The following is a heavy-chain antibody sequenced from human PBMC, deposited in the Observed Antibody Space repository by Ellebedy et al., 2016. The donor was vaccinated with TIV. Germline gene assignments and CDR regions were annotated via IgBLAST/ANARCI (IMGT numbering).Heavy chain of an antibody. Sequence: ESLKISCAASGFTFNNAWMSWIRQAPGQGLEWIGYMYHSGDFNYNPSLKSRVTISVDTSKNQFSLNLTSVTAADTAVYYCARGGVSIPGRRNWFDPWGQGTLVTVSS. D-gene: IGHD2-15*01. CDR2: MYHSGDF. J-gene: IGHJ5*01. V-gene: IGHV4-59*12. CDR3: ARGGVSIPGRRNWFDP. CDR1: GFTFNNAW.